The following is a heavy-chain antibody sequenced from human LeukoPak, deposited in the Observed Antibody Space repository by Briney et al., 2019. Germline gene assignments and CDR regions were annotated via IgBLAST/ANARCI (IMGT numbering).Heavy chain of an antibody. V-gene: IGHV4-59*01. CDR1: SGSISPYY. CDR2: IFCSGHT. CDR3: ARDEFSGYGFFDN. Sequence: SETLSLTCTVSSGSISPYYWSWIRQPPGKGLEWIGLIFCSGHTNYNPSLEGRASISVDTSKNQFSLKLSSVIAADTAVYYCARDEFSGYGFFDNWGQGTLVTVSS. J-gene: IGHJ4*02. D-gene: IGHD5-12*01.